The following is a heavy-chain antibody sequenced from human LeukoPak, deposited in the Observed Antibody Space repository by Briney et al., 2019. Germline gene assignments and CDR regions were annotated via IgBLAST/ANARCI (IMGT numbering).Heavy chain of an antibody. CDR1: GFSCSNYG. V-gene: IGHV3-33*01. CDR3: VRGSGGNGYGYWGDN. D-gene: IGHD5-12*01. Sequence: GRSLRLSCAASGFSCSNYGMHWVRKAPGKGLEWVAVIWYDGNEKHYVDSVKGRFTISRDNFKNTLYLQMNSLRADDSAVCYCVRGSGGNGYGYWGDNWGQGTLVTVSS. J-gene: IGHJ4*02. CDR2: IWYDGNEK.